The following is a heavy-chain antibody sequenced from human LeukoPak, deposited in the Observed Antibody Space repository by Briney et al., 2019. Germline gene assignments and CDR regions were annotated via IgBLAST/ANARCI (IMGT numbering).Heavy chain of an antibody. J-gene: IGHJ6*03. CDR3: ARDTEYSSSSYYYYYYMDV. CDR1: GGSISSYY. D-gene: IGHD6-6*01. V-gene: IGHV4-4*07. CDR2: IYTSGST. Sequence: PSETLSLTCTVSGGSISSYYWSWIRQPAGKGLEWIGRIYTSGSTNYNPSLKSRVTMSVDTSKNQFSLKLSSVTAADTAVYYCARDTEYSSSSYYYYYYMDVWGKGTTVTVSS.